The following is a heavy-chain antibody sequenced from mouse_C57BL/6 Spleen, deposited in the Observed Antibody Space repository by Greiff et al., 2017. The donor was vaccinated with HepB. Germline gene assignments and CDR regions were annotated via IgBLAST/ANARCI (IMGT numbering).Heavy chain of an antibody. CDR2: IHPNSGST. V-gene: IGHV1-64*01. J-gene: IGHJ2*01. CDR3: AREGGLLPFFDY. Sequence: QVQLQQPGAELVKPGASVKLSCKASGYTFTSYWMHWVKQRPGQGLEWIGMIHPNSGSTNYNEKFKSKATLTVDKSSSTAYMQLSSLTSEDSAVYYCAREGGLLPFFDYWGQGTTLTVSS. D-gene: IGHD2-3*01. CDR1: GYTFTSYW.